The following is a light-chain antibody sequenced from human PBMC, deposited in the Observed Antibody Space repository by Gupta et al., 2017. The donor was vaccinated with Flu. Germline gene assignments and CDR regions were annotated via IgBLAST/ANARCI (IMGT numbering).Light chain of an antibody. J-gene: IGKJ1*01. CDR2: DVS. CDR1: QGIKNS. Sequence: DIQMTQSPSSLSASVGDRVNITCRASQGIKNSLAWYQQQPGRAPKLLIYDVSTLQSGVPSRFSGSGSDTYFTLTINSLEPEDFATYYCQKYDSVPLTFGQGTRVDFK. CDR3: QKYDSVPLT. V-gene: IGKV1-27*01.